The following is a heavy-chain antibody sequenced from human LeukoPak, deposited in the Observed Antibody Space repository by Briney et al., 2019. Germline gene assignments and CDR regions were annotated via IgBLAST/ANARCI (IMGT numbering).Heavy chain of an antibody. Sequence: GASVKVSCKASVGTFSSYTISWVRQAPGQGLEWMGRIIPILGIANYAQKFQGRVTITADKSTSTAYMELSSLRSEDTAVYYCARYSSSSFAFDIWGQGTMVTVSS. J-gene: IGHJ3*02. CDR2: IIPILGIA. V-gene: IGHV1-69*02. CDR3: ARYSSSSFAFDI. D-gene: IGHD6-6*01. CDR1: VGTFSSYT.